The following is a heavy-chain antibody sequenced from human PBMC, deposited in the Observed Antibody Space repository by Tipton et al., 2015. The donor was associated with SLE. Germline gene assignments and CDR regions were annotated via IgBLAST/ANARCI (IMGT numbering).Heavy chain of an antibody. J-gene: IGHJ3*02. Sequence: GSLRLSCAASGFTFSSYWMSWVRQAPGKGLEWVANIKQDGSEKYYVDSVKGRFTISRDNAKNSLYLQMNSLRAEDTAVYYCASEGGLDAFDIWGQGTMVTVSS. D-gene: IGHD2-15*01. CDR3: ASEGGLDAFDI. V-gene: IGHV3-7*03. CDR2: IKQDGSEK. CDR1: GFTFSSYW.